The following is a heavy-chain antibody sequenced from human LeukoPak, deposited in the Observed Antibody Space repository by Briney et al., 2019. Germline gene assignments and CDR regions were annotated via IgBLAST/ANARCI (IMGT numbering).Heavy chain of an antibody. V-gene: IGHV4-4*07. CDR1: GGSISSYY. J-gene: IGHJ3*02. CDR2: IYTRGST. D-gene: IGHD6-6*01. CDR3: AREYGSIAAPVAFDI. Sequence: SETLSLTCTVSGGSISSYYWSWIRQPAGKGLEWIGRIYTRGSTNYNPSLKSRVTMSVDTSKNQFSLKLSSVTAADTAVYYCAREYGSIAAPVAFDIWGQGTMVTVSS.